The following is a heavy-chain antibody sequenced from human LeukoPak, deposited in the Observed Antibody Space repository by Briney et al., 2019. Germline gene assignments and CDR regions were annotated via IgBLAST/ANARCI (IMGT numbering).Heavy chain of an antibody. J-gene: IGHJ4*02. CDR1: GFTFSNYW. D-gene: IGHD4-17*01. Sequence: GGSLRLSCAASGFTFSNYWMHWVRQAPGKGLEWVSSISSSSSYIYYADSVKGRFTISRDNAKDSLYLQMNSLRAEDTAVYYCARAMSTVTTNFDYWGQGTLVTVSS. V-gene: IGHV3-21*01. CDR3: ARAMSTVTTNFDY. CDR2: ISSSSSYI.